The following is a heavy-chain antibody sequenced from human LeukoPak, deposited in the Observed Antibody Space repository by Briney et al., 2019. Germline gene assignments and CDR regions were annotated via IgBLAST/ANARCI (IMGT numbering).Heavy chain of an antibody. CDR3: ARGGYYDFWSGYSHYYMDV. CDR1: GGSISSSNYY. D-gene: IGHD3-3*01. Sequence: PSETLSLTCTVSGGSISSSNYYWGWIRQPPGKGLEWIASIHYSETTYYNPSLKSRVTISVDTSKNHFSLKLSSVTAADTAVYYCARGGYYDFWSGYSHYYMDVWGKGTTVTVSS. CDR2: IHYSETT. V-gene: IGHV4-39*02. J-gene: IGHJ6*03.